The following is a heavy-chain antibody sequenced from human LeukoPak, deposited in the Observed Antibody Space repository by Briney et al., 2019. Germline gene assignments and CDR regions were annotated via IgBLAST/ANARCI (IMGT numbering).Heavy chain of an antibody. Sequence: SETLSLTCTVSGGSITSYSWSWIRQPPGKGLEWIGYIYYSGGTNYNPPLKSRVTISVDTSKNQFSLKLSSVTAADTAVYYCARGLAGTTYYYGMDVWGQGTTVTVSS. CDR2: IYYSGGT. D-gene: IGHD1-7*01. V-gene: IGHV4-59*12. J-gene: IGHJ6*02. CDR1: GGSITSYS. CDR3: ARGLAGTTYYYGMDV.